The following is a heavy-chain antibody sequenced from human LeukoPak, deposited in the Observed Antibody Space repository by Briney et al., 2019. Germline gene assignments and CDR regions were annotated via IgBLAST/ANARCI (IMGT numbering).Heavy chain of an antibody. CDR2: IIPIFGTA. Sequence: SVKVSCKASGGTFSSYAISWVRQALGQGLEWMGGIIPIFGTANYAQKFQGRVTITADKSTSTAYMELSSLRSEDTAVYYCATQVYYYYYMDVWGKGTTVTVSS. V-gene: IGHV1-69*06. J-gene: IGHJ6*03. CDR1: GGTFSSYA. CDR3: ATQVYYYYYMDV.